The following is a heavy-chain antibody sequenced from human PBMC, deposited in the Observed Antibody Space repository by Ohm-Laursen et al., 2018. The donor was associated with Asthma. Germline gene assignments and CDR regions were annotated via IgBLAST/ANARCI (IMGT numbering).Heavy chain of an antibody. CDR3: ASLGGGIYYYDSRGYVDY. CDR2: IYSGGST. J-gene: IGHJ4*02. V-gene: IGHV3-53*05. Sequence: GSLRLSCAASGFTVSSNYMSWVRQAPGKGLEWVSVIYSGGSTYYADSVKGRFTISRDNSKNTLFLEMNSLRAEDTAVYYCASLGGGIYYYDSRGYVDYWGQGTLVTVSS. D-gene: IGHD3-22*01. CDR1: GFTVSSNY.